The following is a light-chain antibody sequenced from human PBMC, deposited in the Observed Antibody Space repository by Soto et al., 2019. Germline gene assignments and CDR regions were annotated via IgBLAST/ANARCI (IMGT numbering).Light chain of an antibody. CDR2: EVS. Sequence: QSALTQPASVSGSPGQSITISRTGTSSDVGGYNYVSWYQHHPGKAPKLMIYEVSNRPSGVSYRFSGSKSGNTASLTISGLQAEDEAYYYCHSYTGSGIVFGTGTKVTVL. CDR1: SSDVGGYNY. J-gene: IGLJ1*01. CDR3: HSYTGSGIV. V-gene: IGLV2-14*01.